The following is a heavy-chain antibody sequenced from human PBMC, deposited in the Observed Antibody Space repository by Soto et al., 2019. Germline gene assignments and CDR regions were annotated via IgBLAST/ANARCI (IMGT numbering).Heavy chain of an antibody. D-gene: IGHD2-2*01. CDR1: GFTFSSYS. Sequence: PGGSLRLSCAASGFTFSSYSMNWVRQAPGKGLEWVSYISSSSSTIYYADSVKGRFTISRDNAKNSLYLQMNSLRDEDTSVYYCARDSQWGRYCSSTSCYGSHWFEPWGPGPLVTVSS. CDR3: ARDSQWGRYCSSTSCYGSHWFEP. J-gene: IGHJ5*02. V-gene: IGHV3-48*02. CDR2: ISSSSSTI.